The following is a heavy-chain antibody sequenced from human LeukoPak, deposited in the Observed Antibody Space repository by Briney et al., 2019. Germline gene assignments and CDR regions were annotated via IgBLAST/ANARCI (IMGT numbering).Heavy chain of an antibody. CDR1: GGSISSGGYY. D-gene: IGHD3-22*01. J-gene: IGHJ3*02. CDR2: IYYSGST. V-gene: IGHV4-31*03. CDR3: ARWIGLLQFDAFDI. Sequence: PSETLSLTCTVSGGSISSGGYYWSWIRQHPGKGLEWIGYIYYSGSTYYNPSLKSRVTISVDTSKNRFSLKLSSVTAADTAVYYCARWIGLLQFDAFDIWGQGTMVTVSS.